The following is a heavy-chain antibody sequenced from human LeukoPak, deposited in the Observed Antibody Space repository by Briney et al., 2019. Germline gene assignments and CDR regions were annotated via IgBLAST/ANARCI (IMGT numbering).Heavy chain of an antibody. J-gene: IGHJ6*02. Sequence: GASVKVSCKASGYTFTSYYMHWVRQAPGQGLEWMGIINPSGGSTSYEQKFQGRVTMTRDTSTSTVYMELSSLRSEDTAVYYCERDRDIVVVPAARYYYSGMDVWGQGTTVTVSS. CDR2: INPSGGST. D-gene: IGHD2-2*01. CDR1: GYTFTSYY. V-gene: IGHV1-46*01. CDR3: ERDRDIVVVPAARYYYSGMDV.